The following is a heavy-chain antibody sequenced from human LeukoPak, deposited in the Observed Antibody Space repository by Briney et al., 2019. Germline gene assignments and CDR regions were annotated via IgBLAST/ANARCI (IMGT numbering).Heavy chain of an antibody. D-gene: IGHD1-26*01. Sequence: GGSLRLSCAASGFTFSSYSMNWVRQAPGKGLEWVSSISSSSSYIYYADSVKGRFTISRDNAKNSLYLQMNSLRAEDTAVYYCASQRNVGATNGARDYWGQGTLVTVSS. V-gene: IGHV3-21*01. J-gene: IGHJ4*02. CDR2: ISSSSSYI. CDR3: ASQRNVGATNGARDY. CDR1: GFTFSSYS.